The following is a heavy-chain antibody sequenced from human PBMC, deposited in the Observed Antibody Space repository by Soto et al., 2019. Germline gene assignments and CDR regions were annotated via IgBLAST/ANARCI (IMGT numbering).Heavy chain of an antibody. CDR1: GFTFSTYT. D-gene: IGHD3-22*01. J-gene: IGHJ4*02. CDR3: VRATYFSDSSGYTRCLDY. CDR2: SRDKPQGYST. Sequence: GGSLRLSCEAFGFTFSTYTMNWVRQAPGKGLEWVGRSRDKPQGYSTAYAASVKGRFTTSRDESKNSAYLQMNSLKTEDTAVYYCVRATYFSDSSGYTRCLDYWGQGTLVTVSS. V-gene: IGHV3-72*01.